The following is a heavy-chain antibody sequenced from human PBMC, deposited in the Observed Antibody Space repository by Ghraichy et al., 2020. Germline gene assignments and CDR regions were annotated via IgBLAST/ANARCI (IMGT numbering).Heavy chain of an antibody. CDR3: AKGQGGNFEARIFDY. V-gene: IGHV3-23*01. CDR1: GFTFSSYA. Sequence: GGSLRLSCAASGFTFSSYAMSWVRQAPGKGLEWVSTISSAGGRYYADSVKGRFTISRDNSKNTLFLQMNSLGAEDTALYYCAKGQGGNFEARIFDYWGQGTLVTVSS. CDR2: ISSAGGR. J-gene: IGHJ4*02. D-gene: IGHD6-6*01.